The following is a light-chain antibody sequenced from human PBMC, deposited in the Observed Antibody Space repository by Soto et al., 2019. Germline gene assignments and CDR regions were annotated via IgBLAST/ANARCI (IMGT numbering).Light chain of an antibody. CDR1: QSVFYSSNNKNY. CDR2: WAS. CDR3: QQYYRPWT. J-gene: IGKJ1*01. Sequence: DIVMTQSPDSLAVSLGERATINCKSSQSVFYSSNNKNYLAWYQQKPGQPPKLLIYWASTRESGVPDRFSGSGSGTDFTLNISSLQAEDVAVYYCQQYYRPWTFGQGTKVEIK. V-gene: IGKV4-1*01.